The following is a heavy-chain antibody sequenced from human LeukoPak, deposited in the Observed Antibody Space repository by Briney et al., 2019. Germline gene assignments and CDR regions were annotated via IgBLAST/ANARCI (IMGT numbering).Heavy chain of an antibody. Sequence: ASVTVSCKASGYTFTGYFMHWVRQAPGQGLEWMGWINPNSGGTKYAQKFQGWVTMTRDTSISTAYMELRSLRSDDTAVYYCARERYSSSWYFARYYYYYYGMDVWGQGTTVTVSS. J-gene: IGHJ6*02. D-gene: IGHD6-13*01. CDR2: INPNSGGT. V-gene: IGHV1-2*04. CDR1: GYTFTGYF. CDR3: ARERYSSSWYFARYYYYYYGMDV.